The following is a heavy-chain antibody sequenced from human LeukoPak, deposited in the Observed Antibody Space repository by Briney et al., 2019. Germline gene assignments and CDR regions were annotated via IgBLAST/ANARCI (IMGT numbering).Heavy chain of an antibody. J-gene: IGHJ4*02. CDR1: GFTFSSYA. CDR3: AKVDGITIFEVFDY. Sequence: PGGSLRLSCAASGFTFSSYAMSWVRQAPGKGLEWVSAISGSGGSTYYADSVKGRFTISRDNYKNTLYLQMNSLRAEDAAVYYCAKVDGITIFEVFDYWGQGTMVTVSS. D-gene: IGHD3-3*01. V-gene: IGHV3-23*01. CDR2: ISGSGGST.